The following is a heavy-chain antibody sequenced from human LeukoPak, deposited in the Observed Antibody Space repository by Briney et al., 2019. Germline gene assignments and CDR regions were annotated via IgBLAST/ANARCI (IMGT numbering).Heavy chain of an antibody. Sequence: GGSLRLSCAGSGFTFSNYAMSWVRQAPGKGLEWVSSLSRSGATFYADSVKGRFTISRDVSTNTRYLQMDSLRAEDTAFYYCEMILVGDTNGPLDIWGQGTMVTVSS. CDR3: EMILVGDTNGPLDI. CDR2: LSRSGAT. V-gene: IGHV3-23*01. J-gene: IGHJ3*02. D-gene: IGHD2-8*01. CDR1: GFTFSNYA.